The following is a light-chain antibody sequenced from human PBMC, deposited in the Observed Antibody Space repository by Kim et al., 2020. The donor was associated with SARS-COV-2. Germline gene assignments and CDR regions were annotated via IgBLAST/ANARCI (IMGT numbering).Light chain of an antibody. CDR1: SRDIGTHCA. V-gene: IGLV1-40*01. CDR2: ANA. Sequence: RGTSTSTGGSRDIGTHCAVQWYQQQPRTAPKLLTPANAKRPSGVPDRFSGSKSGTSASLVITGLQAEDEADYYCQSYDSSLRGLVFGGGTKVTVL. CDR3: QSYDSSLRGLV. J-gene: IGLJ3*02.